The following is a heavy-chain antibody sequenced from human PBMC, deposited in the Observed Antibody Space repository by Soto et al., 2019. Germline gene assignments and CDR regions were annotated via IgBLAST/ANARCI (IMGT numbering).Heavy chain of an antibody. CDR1: GFTFSSYG. CDR2: IWYDGSNE. J-gene: IGHJ6*03. V-gene: IGHV3-33*01. Sequence: GGSLRLSCAASGFTFSSYGMHWVRQAPGKGLEWVSIIWYDGSNEYYAESVKGRFTISRDNAKNSLYLQMNSLRAEDTAVYYCARLGGYCSGGSCSPLGYYYYYYMDVWGKGTTVTVSS. CDR3: ARLGGYCSGGSCSPLGYYYYYYMDV. D-gene: IGHD2-15*01.